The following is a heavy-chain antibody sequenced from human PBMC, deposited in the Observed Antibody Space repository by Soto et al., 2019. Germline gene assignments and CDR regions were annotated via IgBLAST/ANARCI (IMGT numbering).Heavy chain of an antibody. CDR1: GFTFSSYS. V-gene: IGHV3-21*01. CDR3: ARDSSSGYYYMDV. D-gene: IGHD6-13*01. CDR2: ISSSSSYI. Sequence: EVQLVESGGGLVKPGGSLRLSCAASGFTFSSYSMNWVRQAPGKGLEWVSSISSSSSYIYYADSVKGRFTISRDNAKNSLELQINSLGAEDTAVYYCARDSSSGYYYMDVWGKGTTVTVSS. J-gene: IGHJ6*03.